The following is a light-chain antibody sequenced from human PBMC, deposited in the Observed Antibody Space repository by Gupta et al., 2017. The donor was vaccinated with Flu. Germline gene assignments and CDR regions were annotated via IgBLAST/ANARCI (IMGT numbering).Light chain of an antibody. CDR1: QSVRRSY. CDR3: QQYGSSPPS. CDR2: GAS. Sequence: EIVLTQSPGTLSLSPGERATLSCRASQSVRRSYLAWYQQKPGQAPRLLIYGASSRATGIPDRFSGSTSATYITLTISRQEPEDFAVYYCQQYGSSPPSFGQRTKVEI. V-gene: IGKV3-20*01. J-gene: IGKJ2*03.